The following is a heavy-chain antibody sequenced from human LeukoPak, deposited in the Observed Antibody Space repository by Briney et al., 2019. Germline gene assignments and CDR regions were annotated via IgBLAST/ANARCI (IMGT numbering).Heavy chain of an antibody. D-gene: IGHD1-26*01. CDR2: FYYSGST. V-gene: IGHV4-39*01. CDR1: VGSLSSTPSY. CDR3: AHQPSGSYSIDY. Sequence: SETLSLTCTVSVGSLSSTPSYWGWVRQPPGKGLEWVESFYYSGSTSFNPSLKSGVTISADMSKNQFSLKLSSVTDADTAVYYCAHQPSGSYSIDYWGQGTLVTVSS. J-gene: IGHJ4*02.